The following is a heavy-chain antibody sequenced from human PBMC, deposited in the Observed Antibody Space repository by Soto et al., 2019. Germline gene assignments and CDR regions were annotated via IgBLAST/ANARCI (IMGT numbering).Heavy chain of an antibody. V-gene: IGHV3-48*01. D-gene: IGHD2-21*02. CDR2: SSGDRAYI. Sequence: EVQLLESGGGLVQPGGSLRLSCAASGFTFSAYSMNWVRQAPGKGLEGLSYSSGDRAYIYYADTVRGRFTTSRDNAENSLPLQMENLRAEDTAVYYGARQVYRVVTPIDFWWQGTLVNVSS. J-gene: IGHJ4*03. CDR1: GFTFSAYS. CDR3: ARQVYRVVTPIDF.